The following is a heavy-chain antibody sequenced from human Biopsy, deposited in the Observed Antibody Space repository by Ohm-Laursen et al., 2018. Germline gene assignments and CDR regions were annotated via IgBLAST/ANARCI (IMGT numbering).Heavy chain of an antibody. Sequence: ASVKVSCKASGDTFTGQYLHWVRQAPGQGLEWMGWINPHSGTTKFAQDFQGRVTMTRDTSITTAYMELRRLRSDDTAVYYCAKGQDLRGGAEYFQHWGQGALVTVSS. V-gene: IGHV1-2*02. J-gene: IGHJ1*01. CDR2: INPHSGTT. D-gene: IGHD2-15*01. CDR3: AKGQDLRGGAEYFQH. CDR1: GDTFTGQY.